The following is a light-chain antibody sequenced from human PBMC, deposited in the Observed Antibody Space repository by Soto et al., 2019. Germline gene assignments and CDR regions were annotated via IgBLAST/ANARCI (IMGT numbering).Light chain of an antibody. CDR3: QQSFITPHT. CDR2: GAS. V-gene: IGKV3-20*01. Sequence: EIVLTQSPGTLSLSPGERATLSCRASQSVSSSYLAWYQQKPGQAPRLLIYGASSRATGIPDRFSGSGSRTDFTLTISGLEPEDFAVYYCQQSFITPHTFGQGTRVEIK. J-gene: IGKJ2*01. CDR1: QSVSSSY.